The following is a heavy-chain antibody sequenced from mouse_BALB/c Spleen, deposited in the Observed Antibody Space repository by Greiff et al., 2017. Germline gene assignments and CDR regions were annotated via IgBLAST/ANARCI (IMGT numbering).Heavy chain of an antibody. CDR1: GDSITSGY. V-gene: IGHV3-8*02. CDR2: ISYSGST. D-gene: IGHD1-1*01. Sequence: DVKLVESGPSLVKPSQTLSLTCSVTGDSITSGYWNWIRKFPGNKLEYMGYISYSGSTYYNPSLKSRISITRDTSKNQYYLQLNSVTTEDTATYYCARAPGSSYFWYFDVWGAGTTVTVSS. CDR3: ARAPGSSYFWYFDV. J-gene: IGHJ1*01.